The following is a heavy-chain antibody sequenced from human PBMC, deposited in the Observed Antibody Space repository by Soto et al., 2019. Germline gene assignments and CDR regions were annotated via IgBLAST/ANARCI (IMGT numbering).Heavy chain of an antibody. CDR3: ARTLHSSWYYYYAMDV. Sequence: SETLSLTCAVSGGSISSGGYSWSWIRQPPGKGLEWIGYIYHSGSTYYNPSLKSRVTISVDRSKNQFSLKLSSVTAADTAVYYCARTLHSSWYYYYAMDVWGQGTTVTVSS. V-gene: IGHV4-30-2*01. CDR2: IYHSGST. CDR1: GGSISSGGYS. D-gene: IGHD6-13*01. J-gene: IGHJ6*02.